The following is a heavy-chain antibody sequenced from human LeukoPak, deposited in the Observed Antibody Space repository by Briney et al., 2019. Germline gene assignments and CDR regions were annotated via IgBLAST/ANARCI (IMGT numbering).Heavy chain of an antibody. CDR3: ARDWSLDTSGPFAY. CDR1: GGTFSSYG. Sequence: GASVKVSCKASGGTFSSYGISWVRQAPGQGLERMGRIIPILDIANSAQKFQGRVTITADKSTSTAYMELSSLRSEDTALHYCARDWSLDTSGPFAYWGQGTLVTVSS. V-gene: IGHV1-69*04. CDR2: IIPILDIA. D-gene: IGHD3-22*01. J-gene: IGHJ4*02.